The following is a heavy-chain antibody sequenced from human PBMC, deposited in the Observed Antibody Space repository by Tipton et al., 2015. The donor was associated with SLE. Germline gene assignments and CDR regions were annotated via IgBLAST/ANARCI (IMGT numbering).Heavy chain of an antibody. Sequence: SLRLSCAASGFTFDDYVMHWVRQAPGKGLEWVSGISWNSGSIGYADSVKGRFTISRDNAKNFLYLQMNSLRIEDTALYFCARVRVGDMDAFDIWGQGTMVTVSS. D-gene: IGHD3-16*01. CDR2: ISWNSGSI. J-gene: IGHJ3*02. V-gene: IGHV3-9*01. CDR3: ARVRVGDMDAFDI. CDR1: GFTFDDYV.